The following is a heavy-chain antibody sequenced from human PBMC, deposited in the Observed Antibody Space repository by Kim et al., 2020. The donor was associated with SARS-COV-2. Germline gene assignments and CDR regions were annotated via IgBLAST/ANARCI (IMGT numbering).Heavy chain of an antibody. V-gene: IGHV3-23*01. Sequence: KGRFTISRDNSKNTLYLQMNSLRAEDTAVYYCAKDPGQWELLSPGGYFDYWGQGTLVTVSS. CDR3: AKDPGQWELLSPGGYFDY. J-gene: IGHJ4*02. D-gene: IGHD1-26*01.